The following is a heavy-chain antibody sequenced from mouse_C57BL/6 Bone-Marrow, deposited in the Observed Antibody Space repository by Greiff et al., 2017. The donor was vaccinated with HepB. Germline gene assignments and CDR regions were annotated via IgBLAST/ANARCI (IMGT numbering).Heavy chain of an antibody. V-gene: IGHV1-7*01. Sequence: QVQLQQSGAELAKPGASVKLSCKASGYTFTSYWMHWVNQRPGQGLEWIGYINPSSGYTKYNQKFKDKATLTADKSSSTAYMQLSSLTYEDSAVYYCARRGVTTDWYFDVWGTGTTVTVSS. CDR1: GYTFTSYW. CDR2: INPSSGYT. CDR3: ARRGVTTDWYFDV. J-gene: IGHJ1*03. D-gene: IGHD2-2*01.